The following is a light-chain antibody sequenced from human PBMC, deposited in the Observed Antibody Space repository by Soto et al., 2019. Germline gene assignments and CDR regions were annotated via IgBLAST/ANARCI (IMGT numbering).Light chain of an antibody. Sequence: DIQLTQSPSFLSASVGDRVTITCRASQGISSYLAWYQQKPGKAPKLLIYAASTLQSGVPSRFRGSGSGTELTLTISSLQAEDCATYCCKQLNSYPFGYTFGQGTKLEIK. CDR2: AAS. J-gene: IGKJ2*01. CDR3: KQLNSYPFGYT. CDR1: QGISSY. V-gene: IGKV1-9*01.